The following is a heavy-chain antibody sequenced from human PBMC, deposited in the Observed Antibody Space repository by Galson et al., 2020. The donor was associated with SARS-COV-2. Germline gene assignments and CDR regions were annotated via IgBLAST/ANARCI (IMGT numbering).Heavy chain of an antibody. CDR1: GFTFGTYW. CDR3: TATRAY. CDR2: INSEGNIT. Sequence: GGSLRLSCTASGFTFGTYWMHWVRQAPGKGLVWVSRINSEGNITSYADSVRGLFTISRDNAKNTLYLQMNSLRAEDTAVYYCTATRAYWGQGTLVTVSS. D-gene: IGHD1-26*01. V-gene: IGHV3-74*01. J-gene: IGHJ4*02.